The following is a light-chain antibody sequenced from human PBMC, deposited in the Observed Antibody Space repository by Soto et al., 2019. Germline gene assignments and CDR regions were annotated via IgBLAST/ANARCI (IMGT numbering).Light chain of an antibody. CDR3: QQYGSSPWT. J-gene: IGKJ1*01. CDR2: GAS. CDR1: QSISDT. Sequence: EIVMTQSPATLSVSPVGRATLSCMASQSISDTLAWYQQKPGQAPRLLIYGASTRAPGFPARFSGSGSGTDFTLTISSLQSEDFAVYYCQQYGSSPWTFGQGTKVDIK. V-gene: IGKV3-15*01.